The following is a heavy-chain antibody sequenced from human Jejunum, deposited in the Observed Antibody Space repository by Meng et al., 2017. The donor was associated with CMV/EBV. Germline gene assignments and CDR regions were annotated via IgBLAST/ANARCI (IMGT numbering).Heavy chain of an antibody. CDR1: GGTLIGSNW. D-gene: IGHD2-21*02. J-gene: IGHJ4*02. CDR3: ADPTAGL. CDR2: IFHSGAR. V-gene: IGHV4-4*01. Sequence: LSLPWVVSGGTLIGSNWWNGGRQPPGGGLEWIGDIFHSGARNYNASLKSRATISIDNSKNQFSLRLTSVTVADTAVYFCADPTAGLWGQGVLVTVSS.